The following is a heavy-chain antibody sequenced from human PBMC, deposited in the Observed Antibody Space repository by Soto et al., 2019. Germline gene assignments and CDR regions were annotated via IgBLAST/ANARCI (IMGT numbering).Heavy chain of an antibody. D-gene: IGHD3-3*01. Sequence: AGCIRLSCAASGVTFRNFVMHWVRQAPGKGLEWVAVISYAGNNIYYADSVKGRFTISRDNSKNTLYLQMNSLRAEDTAVYYCASSQSADYDFWSGYPIYYYYGMDVWGQGTTVPVSS. V-gene: IGHV3-30*03. CDR2: ISYAGNNI. CDR1: GVTFRNFV. CDR3: ASSQSADYDFWSGYPIYYYYGMDV. J-gene: IGHJ6*02.